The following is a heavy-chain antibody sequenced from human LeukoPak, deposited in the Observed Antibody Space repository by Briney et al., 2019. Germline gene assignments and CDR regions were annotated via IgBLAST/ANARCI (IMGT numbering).Heavy chain of an antibody. D-gene: IGHD5-12*01. J-gene: IGHJ4*02. CDR3: ATRRGWSVPYYFDY. V-gene: IGHV4-34*01. CDR2: INHSGST. CDR1: GGSFSGYY. Sequence: SETLSLTCAVYGGSFSGYYWSWIRQPPGKGLEWIGEINHSGSTNYNPSLKSRVTISVDTSKNQFSLKLSSVTAADTAVYYCATRRGWSVPYYFDYWGQGTLVTVSS.